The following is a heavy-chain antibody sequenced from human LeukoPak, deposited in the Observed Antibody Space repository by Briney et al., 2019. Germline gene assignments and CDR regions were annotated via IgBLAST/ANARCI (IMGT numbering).Heavy chain of an antibody. J-gene: IGHJ6*03. Sequence: SVKVSCKASGGTFSSYAISWVRQAPGQGLEWMGGISHIFGSANYAQKFQGRVTITADESTTTAYMELSSLRSEDTAVYYCATGLEGSSGVSYMDVWGKGTTVTVSS. CDR2: ISHIFGSA. CDR1: GGTFSSYA. V-gene: IGHV1-69*13. CDR3: ATGLEGSSGVSYMDV. D-gene: IGHD6-6*01.